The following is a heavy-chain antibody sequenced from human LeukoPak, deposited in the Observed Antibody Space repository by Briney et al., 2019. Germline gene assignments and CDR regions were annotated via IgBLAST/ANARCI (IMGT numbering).Heavy chain of an antibody. CDR3: ATGVLYGGYDFDF. J-gene: IGHJ4*02. CDR2: INPDSGAT. Sequence: ASVKVSCKASGYTFTSFYMHWVRQAPGQGLEWMGWINPDSGATNSAPRFQGRVTLTRDTSINAVYMELMRLRSDDTAHYYCATGVLYGGYDFDFWGQGTLVSVSS. D-gene: IGHD5-12*01. V-gene: IGHV1-2*02. CDR1: GYTFTSFY.